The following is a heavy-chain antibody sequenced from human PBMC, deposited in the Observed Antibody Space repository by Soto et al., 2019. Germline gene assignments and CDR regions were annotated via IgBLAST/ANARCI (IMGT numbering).Heavy chain of an antibody. J-gene: IGHJ5*02. Sequence: QVQLVQSGAEVKKPGSSVKVSCKASGGTFSSYAISWVRQAPGQGLEWMGGIIPIFGTANYAQKFQGSVTITPAESTTPASLGLTSLRSEDPAVYYCARDRAFDYGVNSPWFAPWGQGTLVTVSS. CDR2: IIPIFGTA. D-gene: IGHD4-17*01. CDR1: GGTFSSYA. CDR3: ARDRAFDYGVNSPWFAP. V-gene: IGHV1-69*05.